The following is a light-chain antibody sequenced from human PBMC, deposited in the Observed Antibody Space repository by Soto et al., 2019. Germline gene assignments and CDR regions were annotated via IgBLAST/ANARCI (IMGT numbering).Light chain of an antibody. V-gene: IGLV2-23*01. CDR1: SSDVGSYNL. CDR2: EGS. CDR3: CSYASGSTYV. Sequence: ALTQPASVSGSPGQSITISCTGTSSDVGSYNLVSWYQQHPGKAPKLMIYEGSKRPSGVSNRFSGSKSGNTASLTISGLQADDEADYYCCSYASGSTYVFGTGTKVTVL. J-gene: IGLJ1*01.